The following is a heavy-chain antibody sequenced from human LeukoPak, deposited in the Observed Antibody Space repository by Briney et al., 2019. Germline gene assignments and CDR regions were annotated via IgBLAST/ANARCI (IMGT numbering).Heavy chain of an antibody. CDR2: IKSKTVGGTI. CDR3: TTVRSNPLGGIGFDY. CDR1: GFIFSNAW. D-gene: IGHD4-23*01. V-gene: IGHV3-15*01. Sequence: PGGPLRLSCAASGFIFSNAWMTWVRQAPGKGLEWVGRIKSKTVGGTIDYAAPVKGRFTISRDDSRNTLYLQMISLKTEDTAVYYCTTVRSNPLGGIGFDYWGQGTLVTVSS. J-gene: IGHJ4*02.